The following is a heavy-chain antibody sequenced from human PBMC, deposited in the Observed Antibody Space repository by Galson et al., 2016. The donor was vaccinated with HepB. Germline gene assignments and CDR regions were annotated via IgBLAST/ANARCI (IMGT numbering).Heavy chain of an antibody. D-gene: IGHD5-12*01. CDR2: IYWDDDK. CDR3: ARSSDMVATIGFYYFDY. V-gene: IGHV2-5*02. CDR1: GFSLSTSGVY. J-gene: IGHJ4*02. Sequence: PALVKPTQTLTLTCTFSGFSLSTSGVYVGWIRQPPGKALEWLALIYWDDDKRYSPSLKSRLTITKDASKNQVVLTMTNMDPVDTATYFCARSSDMVATIGFYYFDYWGQGTLVTISS.